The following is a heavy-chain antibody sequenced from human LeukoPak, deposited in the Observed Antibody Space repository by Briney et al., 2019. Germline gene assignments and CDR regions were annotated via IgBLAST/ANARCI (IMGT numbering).Heavy chain of an antibody. V-gene: IGHV4-59*12. D-gene: IGHD3-22*01. Sequence: SETLSLTCTVSGGSISSYYWSWIRQPPGRGLEWIGYIHYSGRTYYNPSLMSRVTMSVDTSKNQFSLKLSSVTAADTAVYYCARDSSGYDTLDYWGQGTLVTASS. CDR3: ARDSSGYDTLDY. CDR1: GGSISSYY. CDR2: IHYSGRT. J-gene: IGHJ4*02.